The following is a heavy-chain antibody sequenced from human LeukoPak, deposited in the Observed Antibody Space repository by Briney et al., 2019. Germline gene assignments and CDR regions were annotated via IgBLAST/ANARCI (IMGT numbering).Heavy chain of an antibody. J-gene: IGHJ3*02. CDR2: VWYDGSDK. Sequence: PGGSLRLSCAASGFTFSSYGIHWVRQAPGKGLEWEAVVWYDGSDKYYADSVKGRFTISRDNSKSTLYLQMNSLRAEDTAVYYCVSGTYKGAGQAFDIWGQGTMVTVSS. CDR3: VSGTYKGAGQAFDI. D-gene: IGHD5-24*01. V-gene: IGHV3-33*01. CDR1: GFTFSSYG.